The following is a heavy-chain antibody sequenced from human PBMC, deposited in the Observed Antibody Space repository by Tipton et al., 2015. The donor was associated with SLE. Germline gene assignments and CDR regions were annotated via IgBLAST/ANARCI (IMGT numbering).Heavy chain of an antibody. CDR3: GTTTTDYGMDV. CDR1: GFTFSDYF. D-gene: IGHD1-1*01. J-gene: IGHJ6*02. Sequence: GSLRLSCAASGFTFSDYFMHWVRQRPGKGLEWVSRIYMDGSSTNYADSVKGRFTISRDNAKNMVFLQMDSLRVDDTAVYYCGTTTTDYGMDVWGQGTTVTVS. V-gene: IGHV3-74*01. CDR2: IYMDGSST.